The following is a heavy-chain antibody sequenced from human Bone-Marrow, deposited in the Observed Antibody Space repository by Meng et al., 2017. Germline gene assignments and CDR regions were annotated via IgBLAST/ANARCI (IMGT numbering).Heavy chain of an antibody. J-gene: IGHJ4*02. CDR2: IYYSGST. CDR3: ARDRGGGWGFDY. Sequence: SETLSLTCTVSGGSISSSSYYWSWIRQPPGKGLEWIGYIYYSGSTNYNPSLKSRVTISVDTSKNQFSLKLSSVTAADTAVYYCARDRGGGWGFDYWGQGTVVTVSS. D-gene: IGHD3-10*01. CDR1: GGSISSSSYY. V-gene: IGHV4-61*01.